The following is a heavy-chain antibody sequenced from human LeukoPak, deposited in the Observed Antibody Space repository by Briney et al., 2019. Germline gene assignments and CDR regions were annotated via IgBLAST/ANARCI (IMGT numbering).Heavy chain of an antibody. V-gene: IGHV3-74*01. J-gene: IGHJ6*02. CDR1: GFTFSSYW. CDR2: INSDGSST. Sequence: GGSLRLSCAASGFTFSSYWMHWVRQAPGKGLVWVSRINSDGSSTSYADSVKGRFTISRDNAKNTLYLQMNSLRAEDTAVYYCAREYYYGSGRFTPGYYGMDVWGQGTMVTVSS. D-gene: IGHD3-10*01. CDR3: AREYYYGSGRFTPGYYGMDV.